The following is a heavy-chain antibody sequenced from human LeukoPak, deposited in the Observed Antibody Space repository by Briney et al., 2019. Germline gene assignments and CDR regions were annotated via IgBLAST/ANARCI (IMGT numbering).Heavy chain of an antibody. Sequence: GGSLRLSCAASGFTFSGFGMHWARQPPGKGLEWVSLISKDGSHEFYADSVKGRFAISRDNFKNTLFLDMASLGPEDTAVYYCARDWFESGWHLDYWGQGALVTVSS. CDR2: ISKDGSHE. CDR3: ARDWFESGWHLDY. V-gene: IGHV3-30*03. CDR1: GFTFSGFG. J-gene: IGHJ4*02. D-gene: IGHD6-19*01.